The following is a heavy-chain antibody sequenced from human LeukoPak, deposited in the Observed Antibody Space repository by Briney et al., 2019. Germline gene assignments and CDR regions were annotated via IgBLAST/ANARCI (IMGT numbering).Heavy chain of an antibody. CDR1: GFTVSSNY. D-gene: IGHD6-13*01. Sequence: GGSLRLSCAASGFTVSSNYMSWVRQAPGKGLEWVSVIYSGGSTYYADFVKGRFTISRDNSKNTLYLQMNSLRAEDTAVYYCARCRGAYDSSSWFVVDYWGQGTLVTVSS. V-gene: IGHV3-53*01. CDR3: ARCRGAYDSSSWFVVDY. J-gene: IGHJ4*02. CDR2: IYSGGST.